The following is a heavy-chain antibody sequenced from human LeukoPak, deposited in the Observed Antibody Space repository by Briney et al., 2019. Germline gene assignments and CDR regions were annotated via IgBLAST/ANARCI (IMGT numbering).Heavy chain of an antibody. D-gene: IGHD2-8*01. CDR1: GGSISSSSYY. Sequence: SETLSLTCTVSGGSISSSSYYWGWIRQPPGKGLEWIGSIYYSGSSYYTPSLKSRLTISVDTSKDQFSLKLTPVTAADTAVYYCAASGYSTRWYYYDFWGQGTLVTVSS. CDR3: AASGYSTRWYYYDF. J-gene: IGHJ4*02. V-gene: IGHV4-39*01. CDR2: IYYSGSS.